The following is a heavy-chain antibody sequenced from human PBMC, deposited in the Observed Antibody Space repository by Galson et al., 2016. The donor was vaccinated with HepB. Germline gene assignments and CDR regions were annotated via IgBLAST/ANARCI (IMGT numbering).Heavy chain of an antibody. V-gene: IGHV3-73*01. CDR1: GFTFSSSA. CDR3: TRHISRTDTAMVYGFDP. D-gene: IGHD5-18*01. J-gene: IGHJ2*01. CDR2: IRSKANSYAT. Sequence: SLRLSCAASGFTFSSSAMHWVRQASGKGLEWVGRIRSKANSYATAYAASVKGRFTISRDDSKNTAYLQMNSLKTEDTAVYYCTRHISRTDTAMVYGFDPWGRGTLVTVSS.